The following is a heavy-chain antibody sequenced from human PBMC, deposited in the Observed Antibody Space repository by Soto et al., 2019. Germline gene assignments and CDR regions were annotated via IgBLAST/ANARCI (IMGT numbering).Heavy chain of an antibody. Sequence: PGGSLRLSCTTSGFSFASFAMTWVRQAPGKGLERVATISGSDGKTYYADSVKGRFSISRDTSRNTLYLQMNSLRADDTAIYYCPKWSYLDYWGQGTRVTVSS. V-gene: IGHV3-23*01. D-gene: IGHD3-3*01. J-gene: IGHJ4*02. CDR3: PKWSYLDY. CDR1: GFSFASFA. CDR2: ISGSDGKT.